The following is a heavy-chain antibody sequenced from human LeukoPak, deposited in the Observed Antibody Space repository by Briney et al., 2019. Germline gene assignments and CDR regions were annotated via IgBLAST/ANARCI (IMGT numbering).Heavy chain of an antibody. Sequence: GGSLRLSCAASGFTFSSYAMHWVRQAPGKGLEWVAVISYDGSNKYYADSVKGRFTISRDNSKNTLYLQMNSLRAEDTAVYYCATDRVFGIQGFDYWGQGTLVTVSS. CDR2: ISYDGSNK. J-gene: IGHJ4*02. D-gene: IGHD5-18*01. V-gene: IGHV3-30-3*01. CDR1: GFTFSSYA. CDR3: ATDRVFGIQGFDY.